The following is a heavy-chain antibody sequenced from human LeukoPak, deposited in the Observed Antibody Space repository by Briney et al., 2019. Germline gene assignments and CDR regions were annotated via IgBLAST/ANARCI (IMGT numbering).Heavy chain of an antibody. Sequence: ASVKVSCKASGYTFTDSGISWVRQAPGQGLEWMGWISAKMGHTNYAQKFQGRVTTTTDTSTSTAHMELSSLRSEDTAVYYCARETKGITMVRGVRMYYYYMDVWGKGTTVTISS. J-gene: IGHJ6*03. CDR1: GYTFTDSG. D-gene: IGHD3-10*01. CDR2: ISAKMGHT. CDR3: ARETKGITMVRGVRMYYYYMDV. V-gene: IGHV1-18*01.